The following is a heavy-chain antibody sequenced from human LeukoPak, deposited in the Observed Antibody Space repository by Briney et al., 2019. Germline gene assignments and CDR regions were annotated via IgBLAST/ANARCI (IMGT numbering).Heavy chain of an antibody. V-gene: IGHV4-39*02. Sequence: SETLSLTCTVSGDSINSSNYYWGWIRQPPGKGLEWIGNIYYSGSTYYKPSLKSRVTISVDTSKNQFSLKLSSVTAADTVVYYCARDHTIMKDAFDIWGQGTMVTVSS. J-gene: IGHJ3*02. D-gene: IGHD5-24*01. CDR3: ARDHTIMKDAFDI. CDR2: IYYSGST. CDR1: GDSINSSNYY.